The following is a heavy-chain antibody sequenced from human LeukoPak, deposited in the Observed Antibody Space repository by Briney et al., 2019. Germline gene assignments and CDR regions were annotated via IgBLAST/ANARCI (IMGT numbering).Heavy chain of an antibody. CDR2: ISAYNGNT. V-gene: IGHV1-18*01. CDR1: GYTFTSYG. Sequence: GASVKVSCKASGYTFTSYGISWVRQAPGQGLEWMGWISAYNGNTNYAQKLQGRVTMTTDTSTSTAYMELRSLRSDDTAVYYCARVHRARETGYQLLTYWGQGTLVTVSS. J-gene: IGHJ4*02. CDR3: ARVHRARETGYQLLTY. D-gene: IGHD2-2*01.